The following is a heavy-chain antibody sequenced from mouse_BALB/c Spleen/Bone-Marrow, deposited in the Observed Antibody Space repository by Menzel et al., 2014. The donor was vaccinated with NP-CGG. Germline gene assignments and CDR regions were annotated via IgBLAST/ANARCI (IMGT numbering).Heavy chain of an antibody. CDR1: GFTFXSFG. CDR2: INSGSSIT. D-gene: IGHD4-1*01. J-gene: IGHJ1*01. CDR3: TRSRGNWDDFDV. V-gene: IGHV5-17*02. Sequence: EVKLMESGGGLVQSGGSRKLSCAASGFTFXSFGMHWVRQAPEKGLEWVAYINSGSSITYYADTLKGRFTISRDNPKNTLFLQMTSLRSEDTAIYYCTRSRGNWDDFDVWGAGTTVTVSS.